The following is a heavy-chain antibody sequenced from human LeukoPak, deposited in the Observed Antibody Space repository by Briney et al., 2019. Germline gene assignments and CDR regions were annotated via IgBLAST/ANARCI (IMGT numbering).Heavy chain of an antibody. Sequence: GGSLRLSCGASGFTFSSHRMHWVRQAPGEAPAWVARISSDGPSAVYADSVRGRFTVSRDNAKSTLFLQMDSLRAEDTAVYYCVRLTFYEGRGYYPDHWGQGTLVTVSS. CDR2: ISSDGPSA. CDR1: GFTFSSHR. J-gene: IGHJ4*02. D-gene: IGHD3-22*01. CDR3: VRLTFYEGRGYYPDH. V-gene: IGHV3-74*01.